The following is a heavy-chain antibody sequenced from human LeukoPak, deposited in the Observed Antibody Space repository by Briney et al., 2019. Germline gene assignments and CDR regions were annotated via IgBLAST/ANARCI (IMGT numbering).Heavy chain of an antibody. D-gene: IGHD6-19*01. CDR3: ASRVAVARRDAFDI. CDR2: ISAYNGNT. Sequence: ASVKVSCKTSGYTFSSYGITWVRQAPGQGREWMGWISAYNGNTNYAQKLQGRVTMTTGTSTTTGSMELRSMTADDTAVYYCASRVAVARRDAFDIWGQETMVTVSS. J-gene: IGHJ3*02. CDR1: GYTFSSYG. V-gene: IGHV1-18*01.